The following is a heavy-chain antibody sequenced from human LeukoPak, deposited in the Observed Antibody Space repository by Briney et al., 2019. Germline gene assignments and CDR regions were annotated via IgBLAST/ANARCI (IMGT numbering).Heavy chain of an antibody. CDR3: GKTTTGYSSGRYPGWPVDN. CDR2: IFGSGGSA. Sequence: GGSLRLSCAASGFTFSTYAMYWVRQAPGKGLEWVSGIFGSGGSAHYADSVKGRFTISRDNSKSTIYLQMNSLRAEDTAVYYCGKTTTGYSSGRYPGWPVDNWGQGTLVNVSS. CDR1: GFTFSTYA. J-gene: IGHJ4*02. V-gene: IGHV3-23*01. D-gene: IGHD6-19*01.